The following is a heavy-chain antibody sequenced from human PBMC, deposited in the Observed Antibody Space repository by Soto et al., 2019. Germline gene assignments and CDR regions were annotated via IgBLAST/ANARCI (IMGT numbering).Heavy chain of an antibody. Sequence: ASVKVSCKASGYTFSNYGISWVRQAPGQGLEWMGWISANTGKTRYAEKFQGRVTMTTDTSTATVYMELKSLRFDDTALYYCVGDFRHLLDQSYLDYWGQRTRVIVCS. J-gene: IGHJ4*02. D-gene: IGHD1-1*01. CDR3: VGDFRHLLDQSYLDY. CDR1: GYTFSNYG. V-gene: IGHV1-18*01. CDR2: ISANTGKT.